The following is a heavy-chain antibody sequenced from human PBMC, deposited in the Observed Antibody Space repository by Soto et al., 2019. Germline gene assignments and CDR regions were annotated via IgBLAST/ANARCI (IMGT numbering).Heavy chain of an antibody. D-gene: IGHD6-19*01. CDR1: GGTFSSYA. Sequence: SVKVSCKASGGTFSSYAISWVRQAPGQGLEWMGGIIPIFGTVNYAQKFQGRVTITADESTSTAYMELSSLRSEDTAVYYCARALPRSGWYGVFDYWGQGTLVTVSS. V-gene: IGHV1-69*13. J-gene: IGHJ4*02. CDR2: IIPIFGTV. CDR3: ARALPRSGWYGVFDY.